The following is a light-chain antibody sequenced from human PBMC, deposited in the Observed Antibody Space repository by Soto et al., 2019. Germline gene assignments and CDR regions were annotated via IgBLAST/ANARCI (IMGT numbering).Light chain of an antibody. CDR1: QSVSSSY. V-gene: IGKV3-20*01. Sequence: EKVMTQSPATLSVSPGERATLSCRASQSVSSSYLAWYQQKPGQAPRLLIYAASSRATGIPDRFSGSGSGTDFTLTISRLEPEDFAVCYCQQYVSSPRTFGQGTKVDI. CDR2: AAS. J-gene: IGKJ1*01. CDR3: QQYVSSPRT.